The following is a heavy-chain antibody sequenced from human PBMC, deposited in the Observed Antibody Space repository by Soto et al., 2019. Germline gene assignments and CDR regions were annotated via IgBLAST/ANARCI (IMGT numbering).Heavy chain of an antibody. V-gene: IGHV1-2*02. D-gene: IGHD6-19*01. CDR2: INPNSGGT. CDR3: ARGEQWRVRFDWFDP. J-gene: IGHJ5*02. Sequence: ASVKVSCKASGYTFTGYYMHWVRQAPGQGLEWMGWINPNSGGTNYAQKFQGRVTMTRDTSISTAYMELSRLRSDDTAVYYCARGEQWRVRFDWFDPWGQGTLVTVSS. CDR1: GYTFTGYY.